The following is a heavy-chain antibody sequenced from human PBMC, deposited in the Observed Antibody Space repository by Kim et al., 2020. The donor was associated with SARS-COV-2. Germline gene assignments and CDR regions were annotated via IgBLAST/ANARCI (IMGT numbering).Heavy chain of an antibody. J-gene: IGHJ4*01. D-gene: IGHD3-3*01. Sequence: SVKVSCSASGDTFNNLPLSWLRQSPAKGLEWLGNIVPVLNTQTYAQTFQGRVTFTADRSTNTAYMELSTLTSADTALYYCSSPNRPYDVCHQFYFDSWG. CDR1: GDTFNNLP. CDR2: IVPVLNTQ. CDR3: SSPNRPYDVCHQFYFDS. V-gene: IGHV1-69*08.